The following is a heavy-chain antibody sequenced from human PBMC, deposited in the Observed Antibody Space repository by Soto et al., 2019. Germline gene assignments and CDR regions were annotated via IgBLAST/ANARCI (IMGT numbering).Heavy chain of an antibody. V-gene: IGHV5-51*01. CDR1: GYSFTSYW. CDR3: ARLSNVVPAAMDYYYGMDV. Sequence: GESLKISCRGSGYSFTSYWIGWVRQMPGKGLEWMGIIYPGDSDTRYSPSFQGQVTISADKSISTAYLQWSSLRASDTAMYYCARLSNVVPAAMDYYYGMDVWGQGTTVTVSS. D-gene: IGHD2-2*01. CDR2: IYPGDSDT. J-gene: IGHJ6*02.